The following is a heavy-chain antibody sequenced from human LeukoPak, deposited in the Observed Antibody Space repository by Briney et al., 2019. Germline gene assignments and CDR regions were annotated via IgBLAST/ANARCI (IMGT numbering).Heavy chain of an antibody. V-gene: IGHV4-59*11. CDR1: DGSISNHY. Sequence: PSETLSLTCTVSDGSISNHYWSWIRQPPGKGLEWIGNINYSGSTKYNPSLKSRVVMSVDTSKNQFSPKLSSVTAADTAVYYCAKDIYGSGSYYGNGLDVWGRGTTVTVSS. J-gene: IGHJ6*02. CDR2: INYSGST. D-gene: IGHD3-10*01. CDR3: AKDIYGSGSYYGNGLDV.